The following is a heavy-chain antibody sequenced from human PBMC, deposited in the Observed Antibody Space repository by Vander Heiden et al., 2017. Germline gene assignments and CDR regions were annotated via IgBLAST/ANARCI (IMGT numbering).Heavy chain of an antibody. CDR3: AVFFGLSGPHAFDI. Sequence: QVQLQESGPGLVKPSQTLSPTCTVPGGSISSGGYYWSWIRQHPGKGLEWIGYIYYSGSTYYNPSLKSRVTISVDTSKNQFSLKLSSVTAADTAVYYCAVFFGLSGPHAFDIWGQGTMVTVSS. CDR2: IYYSGST. D-gene: IGHD3-10*01. J-gene: IGHJ3*02. V-gene: IGHV4-31*03. CDR1: GGSISSGGYY.